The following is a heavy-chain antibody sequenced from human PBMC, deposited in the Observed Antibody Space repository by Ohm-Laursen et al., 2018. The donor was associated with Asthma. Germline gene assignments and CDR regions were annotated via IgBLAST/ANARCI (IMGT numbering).Heavy chain of an antibody. V-gene: IGHV4-31*03. CDR1: GDSISNGGYY. D-gene: IGHD3-22*01. Sequence: SQTLSLTCTVSGDSISNGGYYWSWIRQHPGKGLEWIGYMYYSGTTYYNPSLNSRVAILVDTSKNQFSLKVNSVTAADTAVYYCARGVEYDYDSTGYCLDHWGQGTLVTVSS. J-gene: IGHJ4*02. CDR3: ARGVEYDYDSTGYCLDH. CDR2: MYYSGTT.